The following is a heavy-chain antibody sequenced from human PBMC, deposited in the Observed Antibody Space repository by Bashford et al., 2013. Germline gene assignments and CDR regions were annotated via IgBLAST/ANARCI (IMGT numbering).Heavy chain of an antibody. D-gene: IGHD6-19*01. CDR3: ARDRRAVAGPAFDY. J-gene: IGHJ4*02. CDR1: GYFHQQWLRS. V-gene: IGHV4-38-2*02. Sequence: SSETLSLTCAVSGYFHQQWLRSGAWIRPAPXGRGWSGLGVSIIVGPTYYNPSLKSRVTISLDTSKNQFSVKLSSVTAADTAVYYCARDRRAVAGPAFDYWGQGTLVTVSS. CDR2: SIIVGPT.